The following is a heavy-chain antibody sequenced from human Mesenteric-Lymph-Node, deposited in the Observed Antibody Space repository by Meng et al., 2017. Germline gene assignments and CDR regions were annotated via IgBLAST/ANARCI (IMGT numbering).Heavy chain of an antibody. J-gene: IGHJ4*02. D-gene: IGHD3-3*01. V-gene: IGHV1-18*04. CDR1: GYPCTCYY. CDR3: ASTGVYYDLLGYFDY. Sequence: QVQLVQYGAAVNKPGDSVKFSSTASGYPCTCYYMHWVRQAPGQGLEWMGWISVYNGNTNYAQKLQGRVTITADESTSTAYMELSSLRSEDTAVYYCASTGVYYDLLGYFDYWGQGTLVTVSS. CDR2: ISVYNGNT.